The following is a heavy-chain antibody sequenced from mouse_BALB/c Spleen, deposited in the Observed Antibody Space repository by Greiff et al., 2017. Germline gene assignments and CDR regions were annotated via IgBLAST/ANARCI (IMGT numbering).Heavy chain of an antibody. J-gene: IGHJ4*01. CDR2: INSNGGST. D-gene: IGHD2-2*01. CDR1: GFTFSSYG. Sequence: EVQVVESGGGLVQPGGSLTLSCAASGFTFSSYGMSWVRQTPDKRLELVATINSNGGSTYYPDSVKGRFTISRDNAKNTLYLQMSSLKSEDTAMYYCARDRWLRRDYYAMDYWGQGTSVTVSS. V-gene: IGHV5-6-3*01. CDR3: ARDRWLRRDYYAMDY.